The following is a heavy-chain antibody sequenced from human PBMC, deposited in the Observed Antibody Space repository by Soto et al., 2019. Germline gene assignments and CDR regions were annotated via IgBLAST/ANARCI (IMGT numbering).Heavy chain of an antibody. CDR3: AGGGYSGAGTYYLTEH. D-gene: IGHD3-10*01. J-gene: IGHJ1*01. V-gene: IGHV3-74*01. Sequence: EVQLVESGGGLGQPGGSLRLSCTASGVTFNNYWLHWVRQAPGKGLVWVSRISGDGRSTTYEDSVKGRFTISRDNAKNQVYLQIKRLRAEDTAVYHRAGGGYSGAGTYYLTEHWGQGTLVTVSS. CDR2: ISGDGRST. CDR1: GVTFNNYW.